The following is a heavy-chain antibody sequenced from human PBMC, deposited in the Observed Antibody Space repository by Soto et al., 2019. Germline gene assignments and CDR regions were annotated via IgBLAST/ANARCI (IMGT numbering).Heavy chain of an antibody. CDR1: GLTFSRAW. D-gene: IGHD3-22*01. Sequence: EVQLVESGGDLVKPGESLRLSCAVSGLTFSRAWMSWVRQAPGKGLEWVGRIKSRAAGGTTDYVAPVKGRFTISRDDLKSTVYLQMHSLKTEDTAVYFCTADLPVGYSDYFDYWGQGTLVTVS. CDR3: TADLPVGYSDYFDY. CDR2: IKSRAAGGTT. V-gene: IGHV3-15*07. J-gene: IGHJ4*02.